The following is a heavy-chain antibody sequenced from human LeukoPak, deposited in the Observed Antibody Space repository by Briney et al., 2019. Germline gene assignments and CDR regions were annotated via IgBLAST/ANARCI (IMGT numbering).Heavy chain of an antibody. D-gene: IGHD3-10*01. Sequence: GGSLRLSCAASGFNINDYYMAWIRQAPGKGLEWLSYIGDGGRDINYAAFVKGRFTISRDNARNSLYLQLNSLRVEDTAVYYCATGRQIREADYWGQGTLVTVAS. V-gene: IGHV3-11*01. J-gene: IGHJ4*02. CDR3: ATGRQIREADY. CDR1: GFNINDYY. CDR2: IGDGGRDI.